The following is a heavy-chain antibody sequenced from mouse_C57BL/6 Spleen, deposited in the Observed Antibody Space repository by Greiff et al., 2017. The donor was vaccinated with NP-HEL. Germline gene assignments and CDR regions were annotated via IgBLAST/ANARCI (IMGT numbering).Heavy chain of an antibody. J-gene: IGHJ2*01. D-gene: IGHD2-2*01. CDR2: IRLKSDNYAT. CDR1: GFTFSNYW. CDR3: TASLLWLRRG. Sequence: EVKLVESGGGLVQPGGSMKLSCVASGFTFSNYWMNWVRQSPEKGLEWVAQIRLKSDNYATHYAESVKGRFTISRDYSKSSVYLQMNNLRAEDTGIYYCTASLLWLRRGWGQGTTLTVSS. V-gene: IGHV6-3*01.